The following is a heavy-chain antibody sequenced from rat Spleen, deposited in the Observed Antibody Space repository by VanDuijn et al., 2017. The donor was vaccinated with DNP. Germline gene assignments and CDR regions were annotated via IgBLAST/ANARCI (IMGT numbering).Heavy chain of an antibody. Sequence: EVQLVESGGGLVQPGRSMKLSCVASGFIFSSFPMAWVRQAPTKGLEWVATISTSGDSTYYRDSVKGRFTISRDNARNTLYLQMESLRSEDTATYYCAKDRLFRGTGDFDYWGQGVMVTVSS. CDR1: GFIFSSFP. D-gene: IGHD4-3*01. V-gene: IGHV5-46*01. J-gene: IGHJ2*01. CDR3: AKDRLFRGTGDFDY. CDR2: ISTSGDST.